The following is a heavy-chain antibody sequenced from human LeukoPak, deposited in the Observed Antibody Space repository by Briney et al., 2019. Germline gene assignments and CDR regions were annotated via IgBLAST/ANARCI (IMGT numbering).Heavy chain of an antibody. D-gene: IGHD6-19*01. J-gene: IGHJ4*02. CDR2: ISGSGGST. CDR1: GFTFSSNA. V-gene: IGHV3-23*01. CDR3: AKSAYRAVAGTADY. Sequence: GGSLRLSCAASGFTFSSNAMSWVRQAPGKGLEWVSAISGSGGSTYYADSVKGRFTISRDNSKNTLYLQMNSLRAEDTAVYYCAKSAYRAVAGTADYWGQGTLVTVSS.